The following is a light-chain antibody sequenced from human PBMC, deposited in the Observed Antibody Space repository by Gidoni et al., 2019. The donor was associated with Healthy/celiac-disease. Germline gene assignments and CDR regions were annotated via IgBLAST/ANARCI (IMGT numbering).Light chain of an antibody. CDR2: GAS. CDR3: QQYNNWPPEKT. V-gene: IGKV3-15*01. CDR1: QSVSSN. J-gene: IGKJ2*01. Sequence: DIVMTQSPAPLSVSPGERATLSCRASQSVSSNLAWYQQKPGQAPRLLIYGASTRATGIPARFSGSGSGTEFTLTISSLQSEDFAVYYCQQYNNWPPEKTFGQGTKLEIK.